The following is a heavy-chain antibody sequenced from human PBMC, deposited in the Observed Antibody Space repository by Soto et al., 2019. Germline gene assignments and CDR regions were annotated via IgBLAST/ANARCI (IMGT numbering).Heavy chain of an antibody. CDR3: AREAGYCSRTSCYRRAFDT. Sequence: EVQLVESGGDLIQPGGSLRLSCAASGFTFSGHWMHWVRQVPGKGLEWVSRINTDGGSSAYADSVKGRFTISRDNAKNTLYLQMNGLRADDTAVYYGAREAGYCSRTSCYRRAFDTWGQGTTVTVS. CDR2: INTDGGSS. D-gene: IGHD2-2*01. V-gene: IGHV3-74*03. CDR1: GFTFSGHW. J-gene: IGHJ3*02.